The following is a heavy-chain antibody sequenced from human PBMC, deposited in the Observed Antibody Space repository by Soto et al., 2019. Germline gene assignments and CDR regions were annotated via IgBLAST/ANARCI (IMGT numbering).Heavy chain of an antibody. CDR1: GFTFSIYA. J-gene: IGHJ3*01. CDR3: ARPYGGKIGDALEL. Sequence: EVQLLESGGGLVQPGGSLRLSCAASGFTFSIYAMSWVRQVPGKGLEWVSTISDSGGSAYYADSVKGRFTISRDNPKNTLYLQMNSLRAEDTAVYYCARPYGGKIGDALELWGQGTMVTVSS. D-gene: IGHD2-15*01. CDR2: ISDSGGSA. V-gene: IGHV3-23*01.